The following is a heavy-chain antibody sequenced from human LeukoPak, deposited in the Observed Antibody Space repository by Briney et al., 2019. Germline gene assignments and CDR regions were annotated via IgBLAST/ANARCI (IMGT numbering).Heavy chain of an antibody. CDR2: ISGSGGST. CDR3: ARDGVTSSVVY. CDR1: GFTFSSYA. D-gene: IGHD2-21*02. J-gene: IGHJ4*02. Sequence: AGGSLRLSCAASGFTFSSYAMSWVRQAPGKGLEWVSAISGSGGSTYYADSVKGRFTISRDNAKKSLYLQMNSLRAEDTAVYYCARDGVTSSVVYWGQGTLVTVSS. V-gene: IGHV3-23*01.